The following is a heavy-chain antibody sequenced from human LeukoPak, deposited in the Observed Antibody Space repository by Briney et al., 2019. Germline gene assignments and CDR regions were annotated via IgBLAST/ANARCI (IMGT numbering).Heavy chain of an antibody. J-gene: IGHJ5*02. CDR3: ARDCGGATSCYRSWFDP. Sequence: SSVQVSLQASGYTFTGNYMHWVRQAPGQGGEWMGWNNPNSGGTNYAQKCQGRVTMTTDTSISTAYMELGRLRSDDTAVYYCARDCGGATSCYRSWFDPWGQGTLVTVSS. CDR1: GYTFTGNY. V-gene: IGHV1-2*02. D-gene: IGHD2-2*01. CDR2: NNPNSGGT.